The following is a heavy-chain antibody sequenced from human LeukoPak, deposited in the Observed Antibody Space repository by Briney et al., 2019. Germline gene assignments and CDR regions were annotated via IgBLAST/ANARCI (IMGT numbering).Heavy chain of an antibody. CDR1: GFTFSSYA. CDR3: AKDPTTMVRGVITHAFDI. CDR2: IRGSGGST. J-gene: IGHJ3*02. D-gene: IGHD3-10*01. Sequence: PGGSLRLSCAASGFTFSSYAMSWVRQAPGKGLEWVSAIRGSGGSTYYADSVKGRFTISRDNSKNTLYLQMNSLRAEDTAVYYCAKDPTTMVRGVITHAFDIWGQGTMVTVSS. V-gene: IGHV3-23*01.